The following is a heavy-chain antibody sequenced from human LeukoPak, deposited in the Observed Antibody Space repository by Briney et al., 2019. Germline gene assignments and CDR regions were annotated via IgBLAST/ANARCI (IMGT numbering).Heavy chain of an antibody. D-gene: IGHD3-10*01. CDR2: INPNSGGT. Sequence: ASVKVSCKASGYTFTGYYMHWVRQAPGQGLEWMGWINPNSGGTNYAQKFQGRVTMTRDTSISTAYMELSRLRSDDTAVYYCASPGGQGSGWYSTFYYYLCGIDVWGQGTTVTLSS. CDR1: GYTFTGYY. J-gene: IGHJ6*02. V-gene: IGHV1-2*02. CDR3: ASPGGQGSGWYSTFYYYLCGIDV.